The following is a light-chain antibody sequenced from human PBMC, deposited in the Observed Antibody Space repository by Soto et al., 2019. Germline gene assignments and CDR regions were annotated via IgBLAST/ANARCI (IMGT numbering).Light chain of an antibody. Sequence: AIQLTQSRSSLSASVGRRFTISCRASQGISSYLAWYQQKKGKAPKLLIYAASTLQSGVPSRFSGSESGTDFTLTISCLQSEDFATYYCQQYYSYPRTFGQGTKVDIK. V-gene: IGKV1-8*01. CDR2: AAS. CDR3: QQYYSYPRT. CDR1: QGISSY. J-gene: IGKJ1*01.